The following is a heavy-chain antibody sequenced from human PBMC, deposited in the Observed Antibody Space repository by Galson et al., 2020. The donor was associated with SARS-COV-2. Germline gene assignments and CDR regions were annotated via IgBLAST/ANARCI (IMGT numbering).Heavy chain of an antibody. Sequence: GWSLRLSCAASGFTFSSYSMNWVRQAPGQGLEWVSHISSSSSTIYYADSAKGRFTISRDNAKNSLYLQMNSLRDEDTAVYYCAREGSNYYDSSGYPNVGGLDYWGQGTLVTVSS. CDR1: GFTFSSYS. V-gene: IGHV3-48*02. CDR3: AREGSNYYDSSGYPNVGGLDY. J-gene: IGHJ4*02. CDR2: ISSSSSTI. D-gene: IGHD3-22*01.